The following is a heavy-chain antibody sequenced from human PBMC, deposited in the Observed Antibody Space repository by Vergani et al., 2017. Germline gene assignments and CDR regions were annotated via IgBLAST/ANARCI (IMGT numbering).Heavy chain of an antibody. CDR2: IKQDGSED. CDR3: ARHGGSGWSLDY. Sequence: VQLVESGGGLVKPGGSLRLSCEASGFNFQIYWMGWVRQIAEKGLEWVANIKQDGSEDYYVDSVKGRFTITRDNAKKFIYLQMNSLRADDTAVYYCARHGGSGWSLDYWGQGTLVTVSS. CDR1: GFNFQIYW. D-gene: IGHD6-19*01. V-gene: IGHV3-7*01. J-gene: IGHJ4*02.